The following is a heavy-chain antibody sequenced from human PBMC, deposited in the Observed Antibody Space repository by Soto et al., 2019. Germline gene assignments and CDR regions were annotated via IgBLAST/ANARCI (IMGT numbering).Heavy chain of an antibody. CDR2: INLNSGDT. CDR3: ARDLGGYDLYGPDT. D-gene: IGHD5-12*01. J-gene: IGHJ5*02. CDR1: GDTFTDSS. Sequence: ASVKISCETSGDTFTDSSMHWVRQAPGQGLEGMGWINLNSGDTNYAEKFRGRVTMTRDTSIITAYMELTRLKSDDTAVYYCARDLGGYDLYGPDTWGQGTMMTVYS. V-gene: IGHV1-2*02.